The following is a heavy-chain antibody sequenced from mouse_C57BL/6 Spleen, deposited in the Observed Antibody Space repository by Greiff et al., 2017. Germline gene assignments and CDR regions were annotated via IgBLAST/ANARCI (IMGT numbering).Heavy chain of an antibody. Sequence: QVQLKQPGAELVRPGTSVKLSCKASGYTFTSYWMHWVKQRPGQGLEWIGVIDPSDSYTNYNQKFKGKATLTVDTSSSTAYMQLSSLTSEDSAVYYCARLYYGSSYRYFDYWGQGTTLTVSS. J-gene: IGHJ2*01. CDR3: ARLYYGSSYRYFDY. CDR2: IDPSDSYT. D-gene: IGHD1-1*01. V-gene: IGHV1-59*01. CDR1: GYTFTSYW.